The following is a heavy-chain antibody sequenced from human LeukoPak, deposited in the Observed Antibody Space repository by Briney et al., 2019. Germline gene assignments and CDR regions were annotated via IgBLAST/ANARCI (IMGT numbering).Heavy chain of an antibody. CDR1: GGSISSYY. J-gene: IGHJ4*02. Sequence: TSETLSLTCTVSGGSISSYYWSWIRQPPGKGLEWIGYIYYSGSTSYNPSLKSRVTISVDTSKNQFSLKLSSVTAADTAVYYCARATFSNWNYALTFDYWGQGTLVTVSS. D-gene: IGHD1-7*01. CDR3: ARATFSNWNYALTFDY. CDR2: IYYSGST. V-gene: IGHV4-59*01.